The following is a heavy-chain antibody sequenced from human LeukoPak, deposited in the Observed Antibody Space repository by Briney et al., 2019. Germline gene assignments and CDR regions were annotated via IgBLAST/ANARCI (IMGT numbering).Heavy chain of an antibody. CDR3: ARDWGGGAAGGGYYYYYMDV. CDR1: GGSISSSNW. D-gene: IGHD2-8*02. Sequence: SETLSLTCAVSGGSISSSNWWSWVRQPPGKGLEWIGEIYHSGSTNYNPSLKSRVTISVDTSKNQFSLKLSSVTAADTAVYYCARDWGGGAAGGGYYYYYMDVWGKGTTVTVSS. J-gene: IGHJ6*03. CDR2: IYHSGST. V-gene: IGHV4-4*02.